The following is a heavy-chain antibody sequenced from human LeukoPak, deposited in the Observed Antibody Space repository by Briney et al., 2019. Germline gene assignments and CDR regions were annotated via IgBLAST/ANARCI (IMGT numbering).Heavy chain of an antibody. J-gene: IGHJ3*02. CDR3: TTGYCSGGSCYPDAFDI. Sequence: EGSLRLSCAASGFTFSNAWMSWVRQAPGKGLEWVGRIKSKTDGGTTDYAAPVKGRFTISRDDSKNTLYLQMNSLKTEDTAVYYCTTGYCSGGSCYPDAFDIWGQGTMVTVSS. CDR1: GFTFSNAW. D-gene: IGHD2-15*01. CDR2: IKSKTDGGTT. V-gene: IGHV3-15*01.